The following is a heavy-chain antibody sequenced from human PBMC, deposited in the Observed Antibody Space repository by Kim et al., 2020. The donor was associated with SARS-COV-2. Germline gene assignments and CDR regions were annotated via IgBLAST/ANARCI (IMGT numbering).Heavy chain of an antibody. V-gene: IGHV4-4*02. J-gene: IGHJ4*02. CDR3: ARDRDTLGYYDSSGYQS. D-gene: IGHD3-22*01. Sequence: LKSRVTISVDKSKNQFSLKLSSVTAADTAVYYCARDRDTLGYYDSSGYQSWGQGTLVTVSS.